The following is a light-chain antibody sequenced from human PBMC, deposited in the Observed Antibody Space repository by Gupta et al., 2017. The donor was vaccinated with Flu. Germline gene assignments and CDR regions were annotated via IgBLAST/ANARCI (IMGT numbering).Light chain of an antibody. CDR2: EVS. CDR1: GGAIGANDY. CDR3: TSYGDVSNAKI. J-gene: IGLJ2*01. V-gene: IGLV2-14*01. Sequence: SALTPPASVSGSPRQSVTISFTGTGGAIGANDYVSWYQQVPGEVPIVIIFEVSPRPSGVSDRFSGSTSGGTASLRITRLQAEDEAFYFCTSYGDVSNAKIFGGGTKVTVL.